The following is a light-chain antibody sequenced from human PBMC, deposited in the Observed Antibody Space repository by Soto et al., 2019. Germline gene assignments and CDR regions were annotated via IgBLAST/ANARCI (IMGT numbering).Light chain of an antibody. J-gene: IGKJ5*01. V-gene: IGKV3D-15*01. CDR3: HQYDNWPKT. CDR1: QSVNIY. CDR2: GAS. Sequence: EIVMTQSPATLSVSPGERATLSCRASQSVNIYLAWYQQKPGQAPRLLIFGASSRATGIPARFSGSGSGTEFNLTISSLQSEDFAVYYCHQYDNWPKTFGQGTRLEIK.